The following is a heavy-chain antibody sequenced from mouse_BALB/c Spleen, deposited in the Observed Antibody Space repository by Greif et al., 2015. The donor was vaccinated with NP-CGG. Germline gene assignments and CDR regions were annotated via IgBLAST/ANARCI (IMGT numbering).Heavy chain of an antibody. Sequence: QVQLQQSGAELVKPGTSVKLSCKASGYNFTSYWINWVKLRPGQGLEWIGDIYPGSGSTNYNEKFKSKATLTVDTSSSTAYMQLSSLASEDAALYYCARGGDDGYYVRYFDYGGQGTTLTVSS. V-gene: IGHV1-55*01. CDR1: GYNFTSYW. J-gene: IGHJ2*01. CDR2: IYPGSGST. CDR3: ARGGDDGYYVRYFDY. D-gene: IGHD2-3*01.